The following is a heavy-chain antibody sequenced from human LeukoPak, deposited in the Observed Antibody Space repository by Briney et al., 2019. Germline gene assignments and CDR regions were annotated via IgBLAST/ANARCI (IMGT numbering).Heavy chain of an antibody. Sequence: SETLSLTCTVSGGSISSYYWSWIRQPPGKGLEWIGYIYYSGRTNNNPSLGSRVAMSVDTSKNQFSLRLNSVTAADTAMYYCVRDITSISPPSGAFDSWGQGTLVTVSS. J-gene: IGHJ4*02. D-gene: IGHD1-20*01. CDR3: VRDITSISPPSGAFDS. CDR1: GGSISSYY. V-gene: IGHV4-59*01. CDR2: IYYSGRT.